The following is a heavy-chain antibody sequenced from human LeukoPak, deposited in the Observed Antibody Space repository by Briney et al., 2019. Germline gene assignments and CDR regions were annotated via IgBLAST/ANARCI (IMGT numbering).Heavy chain of an antibody. D-gene: IGHD6-6*01. CDR3: ARRGGSSSRRSPIDY. J-gene: IGHJ4*02. CDR1: GFTFSDYW. V-gene: IGHV3-7*01. Sequence: GGSLRLSCTASGFTFSDYWMTWVRQAPGKGPEWVANIKQDGSQRYYVDSVRGRFTISRDNAKNSLFLQLNGLRAEDTAVYYCARRGGSSSRRSPIDYWGQGTLVTVSS. CDR2: IKQDGSQR.